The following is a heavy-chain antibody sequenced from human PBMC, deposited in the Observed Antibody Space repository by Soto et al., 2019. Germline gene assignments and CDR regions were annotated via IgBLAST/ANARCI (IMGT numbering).Heavy chain of an antibody. CDR2: MNPNTGST. CDR3: ARTMVGIAAAGSDF. V-gene: IGHV1-8*01. CDR1: GYTFNTYD. D-gene: IGHD6-13*01. Sequence: QVQLVQSGAEVKKPGASVKVSCKASGYTFNTYDIEWVRLATGQGLEWMGSMNPNTGSTDYAQKFQGRVTMTMTTSICTAYLELSSLRSDDTAIYYCARTMVGIAAAGSDFWGQGTLVTVSA. J-gene: IGHJ4*02.